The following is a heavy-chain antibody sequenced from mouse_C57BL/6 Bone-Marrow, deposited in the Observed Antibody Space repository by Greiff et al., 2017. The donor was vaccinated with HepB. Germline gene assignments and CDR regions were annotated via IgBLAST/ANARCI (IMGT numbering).Heavy chain of an antibody. CDR1: GYTFTDYY. CDR2: INPYNGGT. V-gene: IGHV1-19*01. CDR3: ASTYGSSHSWFAY. J-gene: IGHJ3*01. D-gene: IGHD1-1*01. Sequence: VQLKQSGPVLVKPGASVKMSCKASGYTFTDYYMNWVKQSHGKSLEWIGVINPYNGGTSYNQKFKGKATLTVNKSSSTASMELNSLTSEDSAVYYWASTYGSSHSWFAYWGQGTLVTVSA.